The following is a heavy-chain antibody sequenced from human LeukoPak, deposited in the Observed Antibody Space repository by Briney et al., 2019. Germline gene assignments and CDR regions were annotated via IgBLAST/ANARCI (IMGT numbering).Heavy chain of an antibody. J-gene: IGHJ5*02. D-gene: IGHD3-22*01. Sequence: YPGRSLRLSCAGAGFTFRNSAFHWVRQAPGKGLEWVAVISDDGSKRFYADSVKGRFTISRDNSKDTLYLHMKTLRPEDTAVYYCARESGFMMVGEINADNWFDPRGQGTPVTVSS. CDR1: GFTFRNSA. CDR2: ISDDGSKR. CDR3: ARESGFMMVGEINADNWFDP. V-gene: IGHV3-30*04.